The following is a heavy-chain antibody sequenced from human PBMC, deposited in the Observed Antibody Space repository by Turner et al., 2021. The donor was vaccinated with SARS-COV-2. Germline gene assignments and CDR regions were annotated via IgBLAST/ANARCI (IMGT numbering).Heavy chain of an antibody. CDR3: AVPNRSSTSCYSLFGR. Sequence: ELQLVESGGGLVQPGESLRLSCAASGFPVSSYYMSWVRQAPGKGLEWVSLTYGAGTTYYADSVKGRFTIARDNAKNKLYLKMNSLRAEDTAVYYCAVPNRSSTSCYSLFGRWGQGTLVTVFS. D-gene: IGHD2-2*02. V-gene: IGHV3-66*02. J-gene: IGHJ4*02. CDR1: GFPVSSYY. CDR2: TYGAGTT.